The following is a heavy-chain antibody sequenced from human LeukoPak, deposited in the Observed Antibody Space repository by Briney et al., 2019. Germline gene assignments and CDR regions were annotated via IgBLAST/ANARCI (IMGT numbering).Heavy chain of an antibody. Sequence: GESLKISCKGSGYNFTNYWTGWVRQMPGKGLEWIGIIYPGDSDTRYSPSFRGQVTISADKSISTAYLQWSSLKASDTAMYYCASWIVGATNWGQGTLVTVSS. CDR3: ASWIVGATN. J-gene: IGHJ4*02. D-gene: IGHD1-26*01. CDR2: IYPGDSDT. CDR1: GYNFTNYW. V-gene: IGHV5-51*01.